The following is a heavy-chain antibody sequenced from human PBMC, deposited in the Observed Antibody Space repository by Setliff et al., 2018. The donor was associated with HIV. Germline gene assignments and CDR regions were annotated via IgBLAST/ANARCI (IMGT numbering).Heavy chain of an antibody. CDR2: IGGHGSII. CDR1: GLIFSSYE. J-gene: IGHJ4*02. V-gene: IGHV3-48*03. CDR3: ARPLDQ. Sequence: GGSLRLSCAASGLIFSSYEMNWVRQAPGKGLEWISFIGGHGSIIHYADSVKGRFTISRDNAKNSVYLKMHSLRVEDTAVYYCARPLDQWGQGALVTVSS.